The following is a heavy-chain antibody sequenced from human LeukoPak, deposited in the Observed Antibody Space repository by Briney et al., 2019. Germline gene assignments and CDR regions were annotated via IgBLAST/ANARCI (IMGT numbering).Heavy chain of an antibody. CDR1: GGSISSYY. Sequence: SETLSLTCTVSGGSISSYYWSWIRQPPGKGLEWIGYIYYSGNTNYNPSLKSRITISVDTSKNQFSLKLTSVTAADTAVYYCARNWNYPSSNWFDPWGQGTLVTVSS. D-gene: IGHD1-7*01. CDR2: IYYSGNT. J-gene: IGHJ5*02. V-gene: IGHV4-59*01. CDR3: ARNWNYPSSNWFDP.